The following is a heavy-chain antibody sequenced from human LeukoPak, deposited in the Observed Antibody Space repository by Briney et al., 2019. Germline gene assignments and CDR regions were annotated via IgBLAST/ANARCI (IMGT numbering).Heavy chain of an antibody. CDR1: GFTFSSYW. D-gene: IGHD5-18*01. Sequence: PGGSLRLSCAASGFTFSSYWMHWVRQAPGKGLVWVSRINSDGSSTSYADSVKGRFTISRDNAKNTLYLQMNNLRAEDTAVYYCASGYSNGFLFWYWGQGTLVTVSS. V-gene: IGHV3-74*01. CDR3: ASGYSNGFLFWY. CDR2: INSDGSST. J-gene: IGHJ4*02.